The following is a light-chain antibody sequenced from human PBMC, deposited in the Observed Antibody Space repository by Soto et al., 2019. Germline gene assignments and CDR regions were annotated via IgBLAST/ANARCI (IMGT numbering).Light chain of an antibody. J-gene: IGKJ2*01. CDR1: QSVSSY. CDR3: QQRSNWPPYT. V-gene: IGKV3-11*01. Sequence: EIVLTQSPATPSLSPGERATLSCRASQSVSSYLAWYQQKHGQPPRLLIYDASNRATGIPARFSGSGSGTDFTLTISSLEPEDFAVYYCQQRSNWPPYTFGQGTKLEIK. CDR2: DAS.